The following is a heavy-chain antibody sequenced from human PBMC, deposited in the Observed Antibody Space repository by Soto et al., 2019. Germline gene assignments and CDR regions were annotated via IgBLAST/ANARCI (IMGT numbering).Heavy chain of an antibody. J-gene: IGHJ4*02. CDR3: TRRNGYGDL. D-gene: IGHD5-12*01. CDR2: VSGGSGAP. Sequence: EVQLLESGGGLVQPGGSLRLSCAVSGFSYSTYGVTWVRQAPGKGLEWDCGVSGGSGAPHYRDSVRGRFTITGDESRNTVYLQMHSLRVEDTAVYYCTRRNGYGDLWGQGTLVCVSS. V-gene: IGHV3-23*01. CDR1: GFSYSTYG.